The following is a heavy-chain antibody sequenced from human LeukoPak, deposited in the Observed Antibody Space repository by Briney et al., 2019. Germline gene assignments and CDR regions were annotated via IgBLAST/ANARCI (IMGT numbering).Heavy chain of an antibody. CDR3: AKKGLAAPGTPYFDY. Sequence: GGSLRLSCAASGFTFSSYAMSWVRQAPGKGLEWVSAINTGGSTYYADSVKGRFTISRGISKNTLYLQMNSLRADDTAVYYCAKKGLAAPGTPYFDYWGQGTLVTVSS. CDR1: GFTFSSYA. V-gene: IGHV3-23*01. CDR2: INTGGST. J-gene: IGHJ4*02. D-gene: IGHD6-13*01.